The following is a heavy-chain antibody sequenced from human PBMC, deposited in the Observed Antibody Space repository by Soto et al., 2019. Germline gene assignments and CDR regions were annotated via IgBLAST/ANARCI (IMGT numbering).Heavy chain of an antibody. Sequence: SETLSLTCSVSGYSVTSSDYYWAWIRQPPGKGLEWIGSMFYSGLTYYNPSLKSRVTLSVDTSRNQFSVRLNSVTAADTAVYYCAPLSVSLSGPYGIHVWGQGTTVTVSS. D-gene: IGHD2-15*01. J-gene: IGHJ6*02. CDR3: APLSVSLSGPYGIHV. CDR1: GYSVTSSDYY. V-gene: IGHV4-39*01. CDR2: MFYSGLT.